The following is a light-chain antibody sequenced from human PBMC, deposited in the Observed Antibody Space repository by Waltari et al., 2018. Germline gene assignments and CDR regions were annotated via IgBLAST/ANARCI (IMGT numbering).Light chain of an antibody. V-gene: IGLV2-14*03. CDR1: SSDIGSYNF. Sequence: QSALTQPASLSGSPRQSITLSCTGTSSDIGSYNFVSRYQQHPGKAPKLLIFDVTNRPSGVSNRFSGSKSGNTASLTISGVQAEDEADYYCSSYSSSYTSVVFGGGTKLTVL. CDR3: SSYSSSYTSVV. CDR2: DVT. J-gene: IGLJ2*01.